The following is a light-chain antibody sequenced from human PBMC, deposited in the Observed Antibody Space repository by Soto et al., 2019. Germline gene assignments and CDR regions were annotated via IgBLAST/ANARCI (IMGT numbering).Light chain of an antibody. Sequence: EIVLTQSPATLSLSPGERATLSCRASQSLNSYLAWFQQKPGQAPRLLIYDASNRATDIPARFSGSGSGTDFTLTISSLEPADFALYYCQQYGSSPWTFGQGTKVEIK. CDR2: DAS. CDR1: QSLNSY. V-gene: IGKV3-11*01. CDR3: QQYGSSPWT. J-gene: IGKJ1*01.